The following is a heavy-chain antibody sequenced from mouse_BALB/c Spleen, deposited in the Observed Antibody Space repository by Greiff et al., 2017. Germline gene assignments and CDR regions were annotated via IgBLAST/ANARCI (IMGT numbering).Heavy chain of an antibody. V-gene: IGHV5-17*02. CDR1: GFTFSSFG. D-gene: IGHD1-2*01. CDR3: ARGGYGYGYYAMDY. J-gene: IGHJ4*01. CDR2: ISSGSSTI. Sequence: EVMLVESGGGLVQPGGSRKLSCAASGFTFSSFGMHWVRQAPEKGLEWVAYISSGSSTIYYADTVKGRFTISRDNPKNTLFLQMTSLRSEDTAMYYCARGGYGYGYYAMDYWGQGTSVTVSS.